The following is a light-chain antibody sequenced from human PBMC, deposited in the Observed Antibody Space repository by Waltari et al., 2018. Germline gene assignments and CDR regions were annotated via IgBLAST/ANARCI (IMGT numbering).Light chain of an antibody. CDR1: SSNIGNNY. CDR2: ENR. J-gene: IGLJ7*01. V-gene: IGLV1-51*02. Sequence: QSVLTHPPSVSAAPRQRVTISCSGGSSNIGNNYVSWYRQFPGTAPKLLIYENRERPSGIPCRFSGSKSGTSATLDITGLQAGDEADYYCGTWDSSLSGAVFGGGTHLTVL. CDR3: GTWDSSLSGAV.